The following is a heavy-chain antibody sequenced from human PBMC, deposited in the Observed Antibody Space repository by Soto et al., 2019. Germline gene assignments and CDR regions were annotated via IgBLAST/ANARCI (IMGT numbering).Heavy chain of an antibody. CDR3: AKDHYGSNSDALEF. Sequence: XGCLRLSCAACGFRVSTHDVNWVRQAPGKGLEWLSFINSRGSIKYYTDSVKGRFSISRDNAKNSLYLQMDSLRGEDTAVYYCAKDHYGSNSDALEFWGQRTLVTVSS. D-gene: IGHD4-17*01. J-gene: IGHJ4*02. CDR1: GFRVSTHD. V-gene: IGHV3-48*01. CDR2: INSRGSIK.